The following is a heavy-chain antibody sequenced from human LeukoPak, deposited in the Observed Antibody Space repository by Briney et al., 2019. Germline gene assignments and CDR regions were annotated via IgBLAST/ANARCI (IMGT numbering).Heavy chain of an antibody. Sequence: SETLSLTCTVSGGSISSYYWSWIRQPPGKGLEWIGYIYYSGSTNYNPSLKSRVTISVDTSKNQFSLKLSSVTAADTAVYYCARVADCTNGVCYSDYYYYMDVWAKGPRSPSP. V-gene: IGHV4-59*01. D-gene: IGHD2-8*01. CDR3: ARVADCTNGVCYSDYYYYMDV. CDR2: IYYSGST. J-gene: IGHJ6*03. CDR1: GGSISSYY.